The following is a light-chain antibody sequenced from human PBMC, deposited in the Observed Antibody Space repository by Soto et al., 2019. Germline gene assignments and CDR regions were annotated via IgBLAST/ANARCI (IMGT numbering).Light chain of an antibody. J-gene: IGKJ1*01. CDR2: DAS. Sequence: EMVMTQSPATLSVSPGERATLSCRASQSVSSNLAWYQQKPGQAPRILIYDASTRATGIPARFSGSGSGTEFSLTISSLQSEDFAVYYCQQYNNWPPWTFGQGTMVEIK. CDR3: QQYNNWPPWT. CDR1: QSVSSN. V-gene: IGKV3-15*01.